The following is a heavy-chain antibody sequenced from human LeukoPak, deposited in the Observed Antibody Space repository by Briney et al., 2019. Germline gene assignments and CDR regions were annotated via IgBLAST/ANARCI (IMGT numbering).Heavy chain of an antibody. V-gene: IGHV4-59*01. Sequence: SETLSLPCPVSGRSISSYYWSWIRQPPGKGLEWIGHISYSGSTNFNPSLKGRVTISVDTSKNQFSLKLSSVTAADTAVYYCAREGTAGTNLNWFDPWGQGTLVTVSS. J-gene: IGHJ5*02. D-gene: IGHD1-1*01. CDR1: GRSISSYY. CDR3: AREGTAGTNLNWFDP. CDR2: ISYSGST.